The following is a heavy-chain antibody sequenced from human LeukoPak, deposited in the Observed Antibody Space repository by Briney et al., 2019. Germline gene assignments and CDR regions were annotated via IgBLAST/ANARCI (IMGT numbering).Heavy chain of an antibody. J-gene: IGHJ4*02. CDR3: ARGTSDWPGVDY. CDR2: INGDGRHT. D-gene: IGHD6-19*01. Sequence: RGSLRLSCAASGFTFSSYWINWVRQAPGKGLVWVSHINGDGRHTGYADSVKGRFTISRDNAKDTVSLQMNGLRAEDTAVYYCARGTSDWPGVDYWGQGTLVTVSS. CDR1: GFTFSSYW. V-gene: IGHV3-74*01.